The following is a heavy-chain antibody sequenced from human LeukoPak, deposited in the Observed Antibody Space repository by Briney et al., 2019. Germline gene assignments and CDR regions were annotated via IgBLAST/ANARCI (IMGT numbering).Heavy chain of an antibody. V-gene: IGHV4-39*07. Sequence: SETLSLTCTVSGLSVSSRSYYWGWIRQPPGKGLEWIGSIYYSGSTYYNPSLKSRVTISVDTSKNQFSLKLSSVTAADTAVYYCARTYYYYYYMDVWGKGTTVTVSS. D-gene: IGHD2-21*01. CDR2: IYYSGST. CDR1: GLSVSSRSYY. J-gene: IGHJ6*03. CDR3: ARTYYYYYYMDV.